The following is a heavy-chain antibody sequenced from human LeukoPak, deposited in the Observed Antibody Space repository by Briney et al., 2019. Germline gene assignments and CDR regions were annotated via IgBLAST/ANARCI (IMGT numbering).Heavy chain of an antibody. CDR1: GFTFSSYS. V-gene: IGHV3-48*01. CDR2: ISSSSSTI. J-gene: IGHJ4*02. Sequence: GGSLRLSCAASGFTFSSYSMNWVRQAPGKGLGWVSYISSSSSTIYYADSVKGRFTISRDNAKNSLYLQMNSRRAEDTAAYYCWGVSIAAAPYYFDYWGQGTLVTVSS. CDR3: WGVSIAAAPYYFDY. D-gene: IGHD6-13*01.